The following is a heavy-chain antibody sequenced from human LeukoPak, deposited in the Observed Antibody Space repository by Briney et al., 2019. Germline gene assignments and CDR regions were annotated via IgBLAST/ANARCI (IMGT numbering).Heavy chain of an antibody. J-gene: IGHJ4*02. CDR2: IKSKTDGGTT. V-gene: IGHV3-15*01. CDR3: TTVMWSLEQLELNY. Sequence: GGSLRLSCAASGFTFSSYAMHWVRQAPGKGLEWVGRIKSKTDGGTTDYAAPVKGRFTISRDDSKNTLYLQMNSLKTEDTAVYYCTTVMWSLEQLELNYWGQGTLVTVSS. CDR1: GFTFSSYA. D-gene: IGHD1-7*01.